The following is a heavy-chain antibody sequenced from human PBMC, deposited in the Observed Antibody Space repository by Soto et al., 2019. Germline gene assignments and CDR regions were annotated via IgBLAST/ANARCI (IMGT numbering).Heavy chain of an antibody. Sequence: EVQVVESGGGLIQPGGSLRLSCAVSGFSVRTNYMSWVRQAPGKGLEWVSVIYSGTSTYYADSVKGRFTIYRDNSKNSLYLQMNSLRVEDTAVYYCARGPYSGPAAGGGFDPWGQGTLVTVSS. CDR3: ARGPYSGPAAGGGFDP. J-gene: IGHJ5*02. V-gene: IGHV3-53*01. D-gene: IGHD2-2*01. CDR2: IYSGTST. CDR1: GFSVRTNY.